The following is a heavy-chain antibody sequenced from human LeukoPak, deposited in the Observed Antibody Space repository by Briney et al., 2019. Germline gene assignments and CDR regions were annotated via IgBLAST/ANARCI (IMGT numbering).Heavy chain of an antibody. D-gene: IGHD3-10*01. CDR3: AREENTMVRGVTSFDY. J-gene: IGHJ4*02. CDR1: GYTFTSYY. Sequence: ASMKVSCKASGYTFTSYYMHWVRQAPGQGLEWMGIINPSGGSTSYAQKFQGRVTMTRDMSTSTVYMELSSLRSEDTAVYYCAREENTMVRGVTSFDYWGQGTLVTVSS. V-gene: IGHV1-46*01. CDR2: INPSGGST.